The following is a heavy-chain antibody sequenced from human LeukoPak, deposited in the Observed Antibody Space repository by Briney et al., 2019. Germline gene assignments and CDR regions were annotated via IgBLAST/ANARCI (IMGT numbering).Heavy chain of an antibody. CDR3: AKDTVGATGGAIDY. Sequence: GGSLRLSCAASGFTFSSYWMHWVRQAPGKGLVWVPRINSDGSSTSYADSVKGRFTISRDNSKNTLYLQMNSLRAEDTAIYYCAKDTVGATGGAIDYWGQGTLVTVSS. J-gene: IGHJ4*02. V-gene: IGHV3-74*01. CDR2: INSDGSST. CDR1: GFTFSSYW. D-gene: IGHD1-26*01.